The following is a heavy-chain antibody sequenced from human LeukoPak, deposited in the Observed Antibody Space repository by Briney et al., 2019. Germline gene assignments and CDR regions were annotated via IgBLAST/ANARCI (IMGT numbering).Heavy chain of an antibody. Sequence: PGGSLRLSCAASGPDYWMSWVRQPPGKGLEWVANTKEDGSERYYVDAVKGRFTTSRDNAKNSIYLQMNSLRAEDTAVYYCVRGGRRRDASDYTESPDYWGQGTLSPSPQ. CDR3: VRGGRRRDASDYTESPDY. CDR2: TKEDGSER. V-gene: IGHV3-7*01. D-gene: IGHD3-16*01. CDR1: GPDYW. J-gene: IGHJ4*02.